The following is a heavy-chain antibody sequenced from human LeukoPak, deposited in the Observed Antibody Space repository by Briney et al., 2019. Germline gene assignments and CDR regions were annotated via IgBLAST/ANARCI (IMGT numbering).Heavy chain of an antibody. CDR2: IYYSGNT. V-gene: IGHV4-30-4*01. D-gene: IGHD3-22*01. J-gene: IGHJ3*02. Sequence: NPSQTLSLTCTVSGGSISSGDYYWSWIRQPPGKGLEWIGYIYYSGNTYYNPSLKSRLTISVDTSKNQFSLKLSSVTAADTAVYYCARVVVTHDAFDIWGQGTMVTVSS. CDR1: GGSISSGDYY. CDR3: ARVVVTHDAFDI.